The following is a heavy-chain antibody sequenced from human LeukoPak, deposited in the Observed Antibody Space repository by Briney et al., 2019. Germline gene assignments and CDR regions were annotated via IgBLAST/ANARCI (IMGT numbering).Heavy chain of an antibody. CDR3: ARVVDGSGSYYHYYYMDV. V-gene: IGHV3-48*03. J-gene: IGHJ6*03. Sequence: GGSLRLSCAASGFTFSSYEMNWVRQAPGKGLEWVSYISSSGSTIYYADSVKGRFTISRDNAKNSLYLQMNSLRAEDTAVYYCARVVDGSGSYYHYYYMDVWGKGTTVTVSS. D-gene: IGHD3-10*01. CDR1: GFTFSSYE. CDR2: ISSSGSTI.